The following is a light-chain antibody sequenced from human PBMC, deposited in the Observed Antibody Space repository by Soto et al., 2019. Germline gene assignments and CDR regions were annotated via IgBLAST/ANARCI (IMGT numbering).Light chain of an antibody. J-gene: IGKJ2*01. CDR3: LQHNTYPYT. V-gene: IGKV1-17*03. CDR2: ETS. Sequence: DVQMTQSPSAMSASVGDRVTIACRASQDISRCVAWFQHKPGRAPERLIYETSNLQPGVPSRFSGSGSGTEFTLAISGLQPEDFATYYCLQHNTYPYTFGQGTKLEIK. CDR1: QDISRC.